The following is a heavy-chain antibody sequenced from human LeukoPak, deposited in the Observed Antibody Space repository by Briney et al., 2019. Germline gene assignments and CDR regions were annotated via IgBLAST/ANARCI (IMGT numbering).Heavy chain of an antibody. CDR3: ARGGVTAAHINYYMDV. J-gene: IGHJ6*03. CDR1: GGSISSSSNY. CDR2: IYYSGST. Sequence: SETLSLTCTVSGGSISSSSNYWGWIRQPPGKGLEWIGSIYYSGSTYYNPSLKSRVTISVDTSKNQFSLKLSSVTAADTAVYYCARGGVTAAHINYYMDVWGKGTTVTVSS. D-gene: IGHD6-13*01. V-gene: IGHV4-39*07.